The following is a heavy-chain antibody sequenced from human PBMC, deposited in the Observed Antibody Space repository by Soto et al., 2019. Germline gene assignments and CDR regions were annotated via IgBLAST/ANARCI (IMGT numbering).Heavy chain of an antibody. Sequence: EVQLLESGGGLVQPGGSLRLSCAASGFTFSTYAMTWVRQAPGKGLEWVSGISGSGGSTYYADSVKGRFTISRDNSKNTRYLQMNSLSAEGTAVYYCAKRPLATVFGVAGNRFDPWGQGTLVTVSS. CDR1: GFTFSTYA. V-gene: IGHV3-23*01. CDR3: AKRPLATVFGVAGNRFDP. J-gene: IGHJ5*02. CDR2: ISGSGGST. D-gene: IGHD3-3*01.